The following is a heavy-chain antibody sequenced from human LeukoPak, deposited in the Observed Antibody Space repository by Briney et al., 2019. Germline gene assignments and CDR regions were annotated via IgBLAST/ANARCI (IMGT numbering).Heavy chain of an antibody. CDR1: GGSVSSYY. J-gene: IGHJ5*02. CDR2: IHNSGST. V-gene: IGHV4-59*02. CDR3: AREIGAYYYDSSGYDPPNWFDP. D-gene: IGHD3-22*01. Sequence: PSETLSLTCTVSGGSVSSYYWSWIRQPPGKGLEWIGYIHNSGSTNYNASLKSRVTISVDTSKNQFSLKLSSVTAADTAVYYCAREIGAYYYDSSGYDPPNWFDPWGQGTLVTVSS.